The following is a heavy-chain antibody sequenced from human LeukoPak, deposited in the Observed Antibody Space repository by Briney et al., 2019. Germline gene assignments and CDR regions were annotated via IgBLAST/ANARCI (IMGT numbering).Heavy chain of an antibody. Sequence: SETLSLTCALYGGSFNDYSWTWIRHPPGKGLEWIGEVYNGGSTNYNPSLKSRVIISVDTSKNQFSLRLSSVTAADTAVYYCARGRLGSVVFEGYYYFMDVWGKGTTVTVSS. CDR1: GGSFNDYS. CDR2: VYNGGST. CDR3: ARGRLGSVVFEGYYYFMDV. V-gene: IGHV4-34*01. D-gene: IGHD3-22*01. J-gene: IGHJ6*03.